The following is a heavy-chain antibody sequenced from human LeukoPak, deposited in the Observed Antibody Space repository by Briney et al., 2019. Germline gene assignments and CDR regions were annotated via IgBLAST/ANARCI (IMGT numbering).Heavy chain of an antibody. CDR3: ARRESSGIAAY. V-gene: IGHV4-59*08. CDR2: IYYSGST. CDR1: GGSISSYY. Sequence: SETLSLTCTVSGGSISSYYWSWIRQPPGKGLEWIGYIYYSGSTNYNPSLKSRVTISVDTSKNQFSLKLSSVTAADTAVYYCARRESSGIAAYWGQGTLLTVSS. J-gene: IGHJ4*02. D-gene: IGHD6-13*01.